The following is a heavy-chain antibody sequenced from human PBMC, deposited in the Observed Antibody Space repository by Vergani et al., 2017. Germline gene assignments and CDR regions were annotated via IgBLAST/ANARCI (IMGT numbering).Heavy chain of an antibody. Sequence: EVQLVESGGGLVQPGRSLRLSCAASGFTFDDYALHWVRQAPGKGLEWVSGIIWNSGSIGYADSVKGRFTISRDNAKNSLYLQMNSLRADDTALYYCAKDTHILTGTTGAFDIWGQGTMVTVAS. CDR3: AKDTHILTGTTGAFDI. CDR1: GFTFDDYA. CDR2: IIWNSGSI. V-gene: IGHV3-9*01. J-gene: IGHJ3*02. D-gene: IGHD1-7*01.